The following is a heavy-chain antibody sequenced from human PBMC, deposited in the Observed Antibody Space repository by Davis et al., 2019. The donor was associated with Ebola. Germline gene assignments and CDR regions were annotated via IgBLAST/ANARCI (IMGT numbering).Heavy chain of an antibody. Sequence: SETLSLTCTVSGGSNSSSSYYWGWIRQPPGKGLEWIGSIYYSGSTYYNPSLKSRVTISVDTSKNQFSLKLSSVTAADTAVYYCARGPTLRYFDYWGQGTLVTVSS. J-gene: IGHJ4*02. V-gene: IGHV4-39*01. CDR2: IYYSGST. CDR1: GGSNSSSSYY. CDR3: ARGPTLRYFDY. D-gene: IGHD3-16*01.